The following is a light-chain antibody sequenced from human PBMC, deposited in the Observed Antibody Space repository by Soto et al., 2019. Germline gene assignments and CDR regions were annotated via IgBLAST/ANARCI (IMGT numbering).Light chain of an antibody. CDR1: QSVGGN. V-gene: IGKV3-15*01. CDR2: DAS. J-gene: IGKJ2*01. Sequence: EIVMTQSPATLSVSPGERATLSCRASQSVGGNLAWYQQRPGRAPRLLIYDASTRAPDLPARFSGSGSGTELALTITSLQSEDFALYCCQQYNNWPLYTFGQGTKLEIK. CDR3: QQYNNWPLYT.